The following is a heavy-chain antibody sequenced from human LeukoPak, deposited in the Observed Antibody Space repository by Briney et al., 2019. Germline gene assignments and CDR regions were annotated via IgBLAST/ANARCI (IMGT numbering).Heavy chain of an antibody. CDR3: AGGNDDSKLHH. J-gene: IGHJ1*01. D-gene: IGHD3-22*01. V-gene: IGHV4-31*03. Sequence: SETLSLTRSVSGDSVTSGNYYWSWIRQHPEKGPECIGHIHHSGTIYYNPSLLSRATISVDASKNQFSLRLSSVTAADTALYYCAGGNDDSKLHHWGQGTLVTVSS. CDR2: IHHSGTI. CDR1: GDSVTSGNYY.